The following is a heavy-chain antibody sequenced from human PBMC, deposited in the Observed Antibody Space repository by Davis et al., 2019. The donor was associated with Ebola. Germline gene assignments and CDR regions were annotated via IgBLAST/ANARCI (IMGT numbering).Heavy chain of an antibody. Sequence: GESLKISCAASGFSFHNYAMTWVRQAPGKGLEWLSAISGDGATTYYADSVKGRFTISRDNSRSTFYLQMNSLRADDTAVYYCARERASLVQGRFQAGHGMDVWGHGTTVSVSS. CDR3: ARERASLVQGRFQAGHGMDV. CDR2: ISGDGATT. J-gene: IGHJ6*02. D-gene: IGHD3-10*01. CDR1: GFSFHNYA. V-gene: IGHV3-23*01.